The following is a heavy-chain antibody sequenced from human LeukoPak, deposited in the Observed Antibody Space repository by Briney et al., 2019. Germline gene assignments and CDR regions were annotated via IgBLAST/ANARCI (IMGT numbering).Heavy chain of an antibody. CDR1: GGTFSSYA. Sequence: SVKVSCKASGGTFSSYAISWVRQAPGQGLEWMGGIIPIFGTANYAQKLQGRVTMTTDTSTSTAYMELRTLISDDTAVYYCARDSNIWGTTTSRGRYYFEYWGQGTLVTVSS. J-gene: IGHJ4*02. V-gene: IGHV1-69*05. D-gene: IGHD3-16*01. CDR2: IIPIFGTA. CDR3: ARDSNIWGTTTSRGRYYFEY.